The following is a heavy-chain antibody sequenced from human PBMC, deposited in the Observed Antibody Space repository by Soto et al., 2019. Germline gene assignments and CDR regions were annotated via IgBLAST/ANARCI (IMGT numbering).Heavy chain of an antibody. CDR2: IDPSDSYT. Sequence: PGESLKIACKGSGYSFTSYWISWVRQMPGKGLEWMGRIDPSDSYTNYSPSFQGHVTISADKSISTAYLQWSSLKASDTAMYYCATTQSSATFETYYYDMHVWGQGTTVTVS. CDR3: ATTQSSATFETYYYDMHV. V-gene: IGHV5-10-1*01. CDR1: GYSFTSYW. J-gene: IGHJ6*02. D-gene: IGHD3-10*01.